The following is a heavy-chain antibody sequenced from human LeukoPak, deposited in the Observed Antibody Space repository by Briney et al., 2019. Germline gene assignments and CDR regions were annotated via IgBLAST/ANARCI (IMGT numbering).Heavy chain of an antibody. D-gene: IGHD3-3*01. CDR1: GGSISSYH. J-gene: IGHJ3*02. CDR3: ARASDFWSGYPDAFDI. V-gene: IGHV4-4*07. CDR2: IYTSGST. Sequence: SETLSLTCTVSGGSISSYHWSWIRQPAGKGLEWIGRIYTSGSTNYNPSLKSRVTMSVDTSKNQFSLKLSSVTAADTAVYYCARASDFWSGYPDAFDIWGQGTMVTVSS.